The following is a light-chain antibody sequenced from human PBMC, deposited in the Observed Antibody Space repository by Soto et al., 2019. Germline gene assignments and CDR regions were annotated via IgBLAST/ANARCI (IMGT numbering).Light chain of an antibody. Sequence: AIQMTQSTSSLSASVRDSVTITCRASQGIRNDLGWYQQKPGKAPKLLIYAASSLQSGVPSRFSGSGSGTDFTLTISSLQPEDFATYYCLQDYNYPWTFGQGTKVDI. CDR2: AAS. V-gene: IGKV1-6*01. CDR3: LQDYNYPWT. CDR1: QGIRND. J-gene: IGKJ1*01.